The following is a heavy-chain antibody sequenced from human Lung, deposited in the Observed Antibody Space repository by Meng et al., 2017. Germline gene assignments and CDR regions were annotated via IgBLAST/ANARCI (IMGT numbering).Heavy chain of an antibody. V-gene: IGHV3-15*01. CDR3: SGHVDY. CDR2: MKSNIDGGTV. CDR1: GFIFSNAW. J-gene: IGHJ4*01. Sequence: EVLLVEAGGGFVKPGGSLRLSCVGSGFIFSNAWMTWVRQAPGKGLEWLGRMKSNIDGGTVDYAASVSGRFFISRDDSKNTFYLQMNSLKTEDTAVYYCSGHVDYWGHGTLVTSPQ.